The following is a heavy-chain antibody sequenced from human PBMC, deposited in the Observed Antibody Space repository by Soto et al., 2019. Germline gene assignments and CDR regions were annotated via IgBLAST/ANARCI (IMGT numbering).Heavy chain of an antibody. Sequence: QVQLVQSGAEVKKPGSSVKVSCKASGGTFSSYAITWVRQAPGQGLEWMGGIIPIFGTANYAQTFQARVTINADKSTSTAYMERSSVRSDDTAVYYSARDRRPGNGYYPYWFDPWGQGTLVTVSS. D-gene: IGHD3-22*01. CDR1: GGTFSSYA. CDR2: IIPIFGTA. CDR3: ARDRRPGNGYYPYWFDP. J-gene: IGHJ5*02. V-gene: IGHV1-69*14.